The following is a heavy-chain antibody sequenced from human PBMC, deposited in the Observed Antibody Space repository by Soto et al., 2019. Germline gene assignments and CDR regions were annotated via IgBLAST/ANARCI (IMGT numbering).Heavy chain of an antibody. CDR1: GCRVPSYC. V-gene: IGHV5-10-1*01. CDR3: AILVPVRQSCRLVVYSTLFRSQH. Sequence: GCRVPSYCTSWVRQMTGKGLEWMGRIDPSDSYTNYSPSFQGHVTISADKSISTAYLQWSSLKASDTAMYYCAILVPVRQSCRLVVYSTLFRSQH. J-gene: IGHJ1*01. CDR2: IDPSDSYT. D-gene: IGHD3-9*01.